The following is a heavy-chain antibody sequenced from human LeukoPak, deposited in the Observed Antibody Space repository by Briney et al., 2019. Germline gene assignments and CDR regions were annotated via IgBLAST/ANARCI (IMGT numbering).Heavy chain of an antibody. J-gene: IGHJ4*02. CDR1: GVSVSSNRVD. CDR3: ARDRSSTWYGSFDY. CDR2: TYYRCKWYN. D-gene: IGHD6-13*01. Sequence: WRTLSLTCAASGVSVSSNRVDWNWNAPSQSRGLEWLSRTYYRCKWYNDSAVSVKSRITINPDTSKNQYSQRLNSVTPDNTYVYYCARDRSSTWYGSFDYWGQGTLVTVSS. V-gene: IGHV6-1*01.